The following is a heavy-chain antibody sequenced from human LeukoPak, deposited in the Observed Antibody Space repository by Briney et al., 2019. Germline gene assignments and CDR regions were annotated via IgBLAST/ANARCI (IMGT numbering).Heavy chain of an antibody. D-gene: IGHD2/OR15-2a*01. CDR1: GFTFSSYA. CDR3: ARPPYFLNRREEYYFDY. V-gene: IGHV3-30-3*01. CDR2: ISYDGSNK. J-gene: IGHJ4*02. Sequence: GGSLRLSCAASGFTFSSYAMHWVRQAPGKGLEWVAVISYDGSNKYYADSVKGRFTISRDNSKNTLYLQMNSLRAEDTAVYYCARPPYFLNRREEYYFDYWGQGTLVTVSS.